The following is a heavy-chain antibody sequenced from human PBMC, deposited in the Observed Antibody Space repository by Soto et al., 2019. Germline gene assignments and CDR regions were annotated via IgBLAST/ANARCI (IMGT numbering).Heavy chain of an antibody. J-gene: IGHJ4*02. CDR1: RFTFINYV. CDR3: VKGGYHYFDY. D-gene: IGHD5-12*01. V-gene: IGHV3-30*18. Sequence: GGSLRLSCAASRFTFINYVMHWVRQTPGKGLEWVAVISYDGSNKYYADSVKGRFTISRDNSKNTLYLQMNSLRAEDTAVYYCVKGGYHYFDYWGQGTLVTVSS. CDR2: ISYDGSNK.